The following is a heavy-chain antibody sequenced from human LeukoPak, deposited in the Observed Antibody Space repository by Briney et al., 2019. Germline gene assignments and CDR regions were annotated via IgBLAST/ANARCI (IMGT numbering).Heavy chain of an antibody. CDR1: GFTFSSYS. CDR3: ARDLGDPAVYYFDY. V-gene: IGHV3-48*01. D-gene: IGHD4-17*01. CDR2: ISSSSSTI. J-gene: IGHJ4*02. Sequence: GGSLRLSCAASGFTFSSYSMNWVRQAPGKGLEWVSYISSSSSTIYYADSVKGRFTISRDNAKNSLYLQMNSLRAEDTAVYYCARDLGDPAVYYFDYWGQGTLVTVSS.